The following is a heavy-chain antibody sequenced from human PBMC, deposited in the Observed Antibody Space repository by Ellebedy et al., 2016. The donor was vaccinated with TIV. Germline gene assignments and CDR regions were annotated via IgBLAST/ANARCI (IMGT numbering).Heavy chain of an antibody. CDR1: GFMFTSYA. J-gene: IGHJ6*02. CDR2: MWYDGNNR. V-gene: IGHV3-33*01. D-gene: IGHD2-15*01. CDR3: VRSGLCSGGICQYYYYGLDV. Sequence: GGSLRLSXAASGFMFTSYAMHWVRQAPGKGLEWVAVMWYDGNNRYYADSVKGRFTISRDNSKNTLYLQMNSLRAEDTAVYYCVRSGLCSGGICQYYYYGLDVWGQGTTVTVSS.